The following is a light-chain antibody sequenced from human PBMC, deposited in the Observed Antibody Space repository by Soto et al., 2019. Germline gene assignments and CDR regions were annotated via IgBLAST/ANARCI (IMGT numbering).Light chain of an antibody. CDR3: AAWDDSLNGFYV. J-gene: IGLJ1*01. V-gene: IGLV1-44*01. CDR2: NND. Sequence: SALTQPPSASGTPGQRVTISYTGGSSNIGTNSVNWYQQLPGRAPKLLIYNNDLRPSGVPDRFSGSKSGTSASLAISGLQSEDEADYYCAAWDDSLNGFYVFGIGTKVTVL. CDR1: SSNIGTNS.